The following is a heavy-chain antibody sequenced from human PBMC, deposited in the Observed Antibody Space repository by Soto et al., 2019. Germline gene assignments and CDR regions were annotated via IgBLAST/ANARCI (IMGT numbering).Heavy chain of an antibody. CDR2: IIPIFGTA. CDR1: GGTFSSYA. J-gene: IGHJ3*02. CDR3: ARDRTTVVTRAFDI. Sequence: SVKVSCKASGGTFSSYAISWVRQAPGRGLEWMGGIIPIFGTANYAQKFQGRVTITADKSTSTAYMELSSLRSEDTAVYYCARDRTTVVTRAFDIWGQGTMVTVSS. D-gene: IGHD4-17*01. V-gene: IGHV1-69*06.